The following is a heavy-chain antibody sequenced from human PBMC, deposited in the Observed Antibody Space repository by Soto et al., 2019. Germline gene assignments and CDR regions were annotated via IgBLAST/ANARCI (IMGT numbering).Heavy chain of an antibody. Sequence: QVQLVESGGGVVQPGRSLRLSCAASGFTFSSYGMHWVRQAPGKELEWVAVISYDGSNKYYADSVKGRFTISRDNSKNTLYLQMNSLRAEDTAVYYCAKGGSSGWYEVFYWGQGTLVTVSS. V-gene: IGHV3-30*18. CDR2: ISYDGSNK. D-gene: IGHD6-19*01. CDR1: GFTFSSYG. CDR3: AKGGSSGWYEVFY. J-gene: IGHJ4*02.